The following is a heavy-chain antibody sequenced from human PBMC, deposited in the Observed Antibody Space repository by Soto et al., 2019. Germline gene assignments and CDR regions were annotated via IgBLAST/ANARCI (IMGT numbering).Heavy chain of an antibody. J-gene: IGHJ4*02. D-gene: IGHD5-18*01. CDR3: ARHGYSYGIDY. V-gene: IGHV1-69*01. CDR2: IIPIFGTA. CDR1: GGTFSSYA. Sequence: QVQLVQSGAEVKKPGSSVKVSCKASGGTFSSYAISWVRQAPGQWLEWMGGIIPIFGTANYAQKLQGRVTINEDESTSTAYMELSSLRSEDTAVYYCARHGYSYGIDYWGQGTLVTVSS.